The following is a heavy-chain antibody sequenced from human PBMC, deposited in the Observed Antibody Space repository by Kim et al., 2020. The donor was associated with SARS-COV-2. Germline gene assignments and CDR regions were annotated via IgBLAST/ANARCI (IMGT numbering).Heavy chain of an antibody. J-gene: IGHJ4*02. CDR3: ARSPVSYFDY. CDR2: T. D-gene: IGHD3-22*01. V-gene: IGHV4-31*02. Sequence: TYYNPSLKSRVTISVDTSKNQFSLKLSSVTAADTAVYYCARSPVSYFDYWGQGTLVTVSS.